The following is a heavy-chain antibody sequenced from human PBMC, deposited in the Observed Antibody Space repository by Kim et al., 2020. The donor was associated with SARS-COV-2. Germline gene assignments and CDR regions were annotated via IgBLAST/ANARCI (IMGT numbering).Heavy chain of an antibody. CDR1: GFTFSSYA. J-gene: IGHJ3*02. CDR3: ARDGGLRYRLVIAHDAFDI. CDR2: ISYDGSNK. Sequence: GGSLRLSCAASGFTFSSYAMHWVRQAPGKGLEWVAVISYDGSNKYYADSVKGRFTISRDNSKNTLYLQMNSLRAEDTAVYYCARDGGLRYRLVIAHDAFDIWGQGTMVTVSS. D-gene: IGHD3-9*01. V-gene: IGHV3-30*04.